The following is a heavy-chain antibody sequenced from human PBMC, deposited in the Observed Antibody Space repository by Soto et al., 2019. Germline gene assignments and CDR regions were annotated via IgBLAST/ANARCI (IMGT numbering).Heavy chain of an antibody. CDR2: INHSGST. J-gene: IGHJ5*02. V-gene: IGHV4-34*01. CDR1: GGSFSGYY. Sequence: QVQLQQWGAGLLKPSETLSLTCAVYGGSFSGYYWSWIRQPPGKGLEWIGEINHSGSTNYNPSLKSRRTISVDTSKNQFSLKLSSVTAADTAVYYCARGSNIVVVPAARNNWFDPWGQGTLVTVSS. CDR3: ARGSNIVVVPAARNNWFDP. D-gene: IGHD2-2*01.